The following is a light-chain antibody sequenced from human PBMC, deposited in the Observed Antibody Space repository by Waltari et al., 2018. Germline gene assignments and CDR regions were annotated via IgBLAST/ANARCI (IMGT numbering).Light chain of an antibody. V-gene: IGKV3-15*01. Sequence: EIVMTQSPATLSVSPGESATLSCRASQSVDNKSAWYQQKVGQGPRLLIYNTNTRANGVPARFSGSGSGTDYTLTITSLQSEDFAVYYCQQYHHWPPYTFGQGTKLDLK. CDR1: QSVDNK. CDR2: NTN. CDR3: QQYHHWPPYT. J-gene: IGKJ2*01.